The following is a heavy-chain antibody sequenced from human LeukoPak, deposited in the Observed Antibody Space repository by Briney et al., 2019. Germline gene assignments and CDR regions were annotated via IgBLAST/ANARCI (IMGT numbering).Heavy chain of an antibody. CDR1: GYSISTGYY. Sequence: PSETLSLTCTVSGYSISTGYYWDWIRQPPGKGLEWIGTFYHGGSTYYNPSLKSRVTISVDTSKNQFSLNLTSVTAADTAVYYCARDLAPSLTTVTTWFDYWGQGTLVTVSS. D-gene: IGHD4-17*01. J-gene: IGHJ4*02. CDR2: FYHGGST. V-gene: IGHV4-38-2*02. CDR3: ARDLAPSLTTVTTWFDY.